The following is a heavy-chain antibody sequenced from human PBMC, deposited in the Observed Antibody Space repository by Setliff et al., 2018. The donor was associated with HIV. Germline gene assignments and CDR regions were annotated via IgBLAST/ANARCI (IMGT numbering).Heavy chain of an antibody. D-gene: IGHD3-10*01. CDR1: GFTFSPYW. CDR2: INSDGTST. J-gene: IGHJ4*02. V-gene: IGHV3-74*01. CDR3: ARDQVANYYGSGIDY. Sequence: GSLRLSCAASGFTFSPYWMHWVRQAPGKGLVWVSRINSDGTSTSYADSVKGRFTISRDNSKNTLYLQMNSLRAEDTAVYYCARDQVANYYGSGIDYWGQGTLVTVSS.